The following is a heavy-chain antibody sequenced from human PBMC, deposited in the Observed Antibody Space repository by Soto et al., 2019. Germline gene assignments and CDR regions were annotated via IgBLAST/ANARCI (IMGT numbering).Heavy chain of an antibody. V-gene: IGHV5-51*01. D-gene: IGHD3-22*01. CDR2: IYPGDSDT. CDR3: ARDTFSGDSSGPHY. J-gene: IGHJ4*02. Sequence: PGESLKISCKGSGYSFSRYWIAWVRQTPGKGLEWMGLIYPGDSDTRYSPSFQGQVTISADKSITTACLQWSSLKASDTAIYYCARDTFSGDSSGPHYWGQGTLVTVSS. CDR1: GYSFSRYW.